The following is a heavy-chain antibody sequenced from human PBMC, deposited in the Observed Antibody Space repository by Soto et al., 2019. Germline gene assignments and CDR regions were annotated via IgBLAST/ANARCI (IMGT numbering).Heavy chain of an antibody. Sequence: SETLSLTCTVSGGSIGISSYYWGWIRQPPGKGLEWIGSIYYSGSTYYNPSLKSRVTISVDTSKNQFSLKLSSVTAADTAVYYCARCSSSWTTFDYWGQGTLVTVSS. V-gene: IGHV4-39*01. CDR3: ARCSSSWTTFDY. CDR2: IYYSGST. CDR1: GGSIGISSYY. D-gene: IGHD6-13*01. J-gene: IGHJ4*02.